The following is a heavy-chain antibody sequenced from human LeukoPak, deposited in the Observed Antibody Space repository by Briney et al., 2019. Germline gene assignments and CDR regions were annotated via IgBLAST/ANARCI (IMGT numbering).Heavy chain of an antibody. CDR3: ARESLGRSGYYSY. D-gene: IGHD3-22*01. CDR1: GGSFSGYY. Sequence: PSETLSLTCAVYGGSFSGYYWSWIRQPPGKGLEWIGSIYYSGSTYYNPSLKSRVTISVDTSKNQFSLKLSSVTAADTAVYYCARESLGRSGYYSYWGQGTLVTVSS. J-gene: IGHJ4*02. CDR2: IYYSGST. V-gene: IGHV4-34*01.